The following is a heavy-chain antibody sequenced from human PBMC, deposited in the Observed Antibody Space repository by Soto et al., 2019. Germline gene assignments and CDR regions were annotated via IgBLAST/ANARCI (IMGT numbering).Heavy chain of an antibody. CDR3: ARDLWAGLPGGASDY. Sequence: EVQLVESGGGLVQPGGSLRLSCAASGFTLSRYAMNWVRQAPGKGLEWVSYISSSSIYYADSVKGRFTISRDNAKNSLSLQMNSLRAEDTAVYYWARDLWAGLPGGASDYWGQGTLVTVSS. CDR1: GFTLSRYA. J-gene: IGHJ4*02. D-gene: IGHD3-16*01. V-gene: IGHV3-48*01. CDR2: ISSSSI.